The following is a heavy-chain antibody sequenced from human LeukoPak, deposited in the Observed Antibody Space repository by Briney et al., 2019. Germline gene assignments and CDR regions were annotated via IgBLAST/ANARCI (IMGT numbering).Heavy chain of an antibody. CDR1: EFTFGNYD. CDR2: IRSKAYGGAI. V-gene: IGHV3-49*04. Sequence: PGRSLRLSCTASEFTFGNYDMSWVRQAPGKGLEGVGFIRSKAYGGAIEYAACVKGRFTISRDDSKSIAYLQMNGLKTEDTAVYYCTFDYGGNTGYFQHWGQGTLVTVSS. J-gene: IGHJ1*01. D-gene: IGHD4-23*01. CDR3: TFDYGGNTGYFQH.